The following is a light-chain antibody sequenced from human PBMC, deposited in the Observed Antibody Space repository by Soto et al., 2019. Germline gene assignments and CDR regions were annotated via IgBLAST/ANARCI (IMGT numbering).Light chain of an antibody. CDR2: DVT. J-gene: IGLJ6*01. Sequence: QSVMTQPPSVSAAPGQKVTISCSGSSSNIGGNSVSWYQQLPGTAPKLLIYDVTKRPSGVPIRFSGSRSGKTASLTISGLQAEDEADYYCSGYAGADTYVFGTGTKLTVL. V-gene: IGLV1-51*01. CDR3: SGYAGADTYV. CDR1: SSNIGGNS.